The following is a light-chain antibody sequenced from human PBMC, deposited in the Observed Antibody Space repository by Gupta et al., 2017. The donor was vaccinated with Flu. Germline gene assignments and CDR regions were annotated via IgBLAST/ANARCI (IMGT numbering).Light chain of an antibody. J-gene: IGLJ2*01. Sequence: GNTAMITCDGNICGTKAVHWTPPNPAQALLLVVYKNNNRPAVIPGRFSASTSGNTATLTISRAKQGEAADYYCQVGDRSTGWVFGGGTKLTVL. CDR1: ICGTKA. V-gene: IGLV3-9*01. CDR3: QVGDRSTGWV. CDR2: KNN.